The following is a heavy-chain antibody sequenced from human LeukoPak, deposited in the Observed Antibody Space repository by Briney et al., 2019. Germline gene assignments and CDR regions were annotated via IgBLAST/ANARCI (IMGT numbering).Heavy chain of an antibody. V-gene: IGHV5-51*01. CDR1: GYSFTRNW. CDR2: IYPGDSGT. Sequence: GESLKISCKGSGYSFTRNWIGWVRQMPGKGLEWMAIIYPGDSGTRYSPSFQGQVTISADKSINTAYLRWSSLKASDTAMYYCARRVVNNRNWYFDLWGRGTLVTVSS. J-gene: IGHJ2*01. CDR3: ARRVVNNRNWYFDL. D-gene: IGHD4-23*01.